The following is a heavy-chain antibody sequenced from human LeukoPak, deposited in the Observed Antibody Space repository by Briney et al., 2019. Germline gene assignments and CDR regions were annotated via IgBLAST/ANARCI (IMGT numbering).Heavy chain of an antibody. D-gene: IGHD3-3*01. V-gene: IGHV1-2*02. CDR1: RYTFTGSY. CDR2: ISPNSGVT. CDR3: TRAIRLIFEN. J-gene: IGHJ4*02. Sequence: APVKVSCKASRYTFTGSYMHWVRQSPGQQLGWMGWISPNSGVTLPAQKFQGRVTTTRDSSIHTAYMALSSLRSDATAVSCCTRAIRLIFENWGQGALVTVSS.